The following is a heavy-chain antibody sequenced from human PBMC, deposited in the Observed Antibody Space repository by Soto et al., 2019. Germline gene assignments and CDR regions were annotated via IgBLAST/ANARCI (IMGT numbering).Heavy chain of an antibody. V-gene: IGHV3-30*03. CDR1: GFTFSTYG. D-gene: IGHD3-22*01. CDR3: VTDYYDRRCYFYGLDY. J-gene: IGHJ4*02. CDR2: ISYDGYNK. Sequence: QEHLVESGGGVVQPGRSLRLSCAASGFTFSTYGMHWVRQAPGKGLEWVAVISYDGYNKNYADSVKGRFTISRDTSKNTMELQRNSLRAEDTALYYCVTDYYDRRCYFYGLDYWGQGTLVTVSS.